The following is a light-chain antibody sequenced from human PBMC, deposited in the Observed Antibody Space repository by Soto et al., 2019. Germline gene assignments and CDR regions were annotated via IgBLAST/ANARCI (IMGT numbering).Light chain of an antibody. Sequence: EIVLTQSPATLSLSPGERATLSCRASQSVRSYLAWYQQKPGQAPRLLIYDASNRATGIPARFSGSGSGTDFTLTISSLEPEDFAVYYCQQRSDWLTFGPGTKVDIK. J-gene: IGKJ3*01. CDR3: QQRSDWLT. CDR2: DAS. V-gene: IGKV3-11*01. CDR1: QSVRSY.